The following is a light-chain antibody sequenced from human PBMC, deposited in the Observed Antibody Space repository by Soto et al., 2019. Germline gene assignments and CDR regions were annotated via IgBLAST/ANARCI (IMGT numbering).Light chain of an antibody. J-gene: IGLJ1*01. CDR1: SSDVGRYSL. V-gene: IGLV2-23*01. CDR2: EDH. Sequence: QSVLTQPASVSGSPGQSITISCTGTSSDVGRYSLVSWYQQHPGKAPKLMISEDHKRPSGVSNRFSGSKSGNTASLTISEHPTEDEADYYCCSYAGSNTWIFGTGTKVPS. CDR3: CSYAGSNTWI.